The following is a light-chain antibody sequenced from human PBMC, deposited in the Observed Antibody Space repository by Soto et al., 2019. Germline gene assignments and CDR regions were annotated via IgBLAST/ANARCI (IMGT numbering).Light chain of an antibody. CDR1: SSNIGAGFD. J-gene: IGLJ3*02. V-gene: IGLV1-40*01. CDR2: GNS. Sequence: LTQPHSVSESPGKTVTISCTGSSSNIGAGFDVHWYHQIAGTAPKLLIYGNSNRPSGVPDRFSGSKSGTSASLAINGLQAEDEAHYYCQSYDNSLSGSWVFGGGTKLTVL. CDR3: QSYDNSLSGSWV.